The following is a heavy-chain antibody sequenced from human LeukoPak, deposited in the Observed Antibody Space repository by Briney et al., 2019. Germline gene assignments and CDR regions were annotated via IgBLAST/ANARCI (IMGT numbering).Heavy chain of an antibody. CDR2: INHSGST. CDR1: GGSISSDDYY. D-gene: IGHD3-3*01. Sequence: SQTLSLTCTVSGGSISSDDYYWSWIRQPPGKGLEWIGEINHSGSTNYNPSLKSRVTISVDTSKNQFSLKLSSVTAADTAVYYCARGARTYYDFWSGYSRVDYYYYMDVWGKGTTVTVSS. CDR3: ARGARTYYDFWSGYSRVDYYYYMDV. J-gene: IGHJ6*03. V-gene: IGHV4-30-4*08.